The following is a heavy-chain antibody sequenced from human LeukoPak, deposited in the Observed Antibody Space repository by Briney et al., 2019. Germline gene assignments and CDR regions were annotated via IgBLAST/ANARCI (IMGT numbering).Heavy chain of an antibody. Sequence: GGSLRLSCAASGFTFSSYAMSWVRQAPGKGLEWVSVISGSGGSTYYADSVKGRFTISRDNSKNTLYLQMNSLRAEDTAVYYCAKDSFGSGSYYFDYYGMDVWGKGTTVTVSS. J-gene: IGHJ6*04. CDR1: GFTFSSYA. CDR3: AKDSFGSGSYYFDYYGMDV. D-gene: IGHD3-10*01. V-gene: IGHV3-23*01. CDR2: ISGSGGST.